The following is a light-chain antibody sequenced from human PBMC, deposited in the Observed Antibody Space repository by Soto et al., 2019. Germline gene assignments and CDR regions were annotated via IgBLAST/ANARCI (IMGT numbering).Light chain of an antibody. J-gene: IGKJ1*01. CDR1: QSVGSSY. CDR2: GAS. Sequence: EIVXTXXXXTLSLSPGERATLSCRTSQSVGSSYLAWYQQKPGQAPRLVIYGASSRATGIPDRFSGSGSGKDFTLTISSLEPEDFAVYYCQQYGSSPPWTFGQGTKVEIK. V-gene: IGKV3-20*01. CDR3: QQYGSSPPWT.